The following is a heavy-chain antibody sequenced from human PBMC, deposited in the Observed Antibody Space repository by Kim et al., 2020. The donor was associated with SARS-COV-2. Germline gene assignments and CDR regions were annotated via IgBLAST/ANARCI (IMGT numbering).Heavy chain of an antibody. CDR2: IIPIFGTA. CDR1: GGTFSSYA. D-gene: IGHD3-10*01. Sequence: SVKVSCKASGGTFSSYAISWVRQAPGQGLEWMGGIIPIFGTANYAQKFQGRVTITADESTSTAYMELSSLRSEDTAVYYCASEEVQGVPAAFDIWGQGTMVTVSS. CDR3: ASEEVQGVPAAFDI. J-gene: IGHJ3*02. V-gene: IGHV1-69*13.